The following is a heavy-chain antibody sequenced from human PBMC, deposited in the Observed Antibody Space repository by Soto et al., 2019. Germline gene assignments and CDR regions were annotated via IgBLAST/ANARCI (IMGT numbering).Heavy chain of an antibody. D-gene: IGHD1-20*01. CDR3: ARGLSLTHTDY. CDR2: INAGNGNT. V-gene: IGHV1-3*01. J-gene: IGHJ4*02. CDR1: GYTFTSYA. Sequence: QVQLVQSGAEVKKPGASVKVSCKASGYTFTSYAMHGVCQPPGQRLEWMGWINAGNGNTKYSQTFQGRVTSTRATSTSTAYMELSSMRFEDSAVYYFARGLSLTHTDYWGQGTLVTVSS.